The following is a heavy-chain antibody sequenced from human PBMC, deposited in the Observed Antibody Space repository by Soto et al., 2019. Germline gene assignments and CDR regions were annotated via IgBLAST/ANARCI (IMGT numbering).Heavy chain of an antibody. D-gene: IGHD3-3*01. CDR3: ARDRARITIFGVVITHYYYGMDV. J-gene: IGHJ6*02. Sequence: SVKGYCKASGYTFTSYYMHWVRQAPGQGLEWMGGISPIFGTANYAQKFQGRVTITADESTSTAYMELSSLRSEDTAVYYCARDRARITIFGVVITHYYYGMDVWGQGTTVTVSS. V-gene: IGHV1-69*01. CDR2: ISPIFGTA. CDR1: GYTFTSYY.